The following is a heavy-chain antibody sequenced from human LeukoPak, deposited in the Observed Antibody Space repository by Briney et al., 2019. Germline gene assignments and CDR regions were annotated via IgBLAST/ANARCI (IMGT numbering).Heavy chain of an antibody. D-gene: IGHD3-3*01. J-gene: IGHJ4*02. V-gene: IGHV1-69*02. CDR1: GGTFSSYT. CDR3: VVGEDYDFWSGYYFDY. Sequence: ASVKVSRKASGGTFSSYTISWVRQAPGQGLEWMGRIIPILGIANYAQKFQGRVTITADKSTSTAYMELSSLRSEDTAVYYCVVGEDYDFWSGYYFDYWGQGTLVTVSS. CDR2: IIPILGIA.